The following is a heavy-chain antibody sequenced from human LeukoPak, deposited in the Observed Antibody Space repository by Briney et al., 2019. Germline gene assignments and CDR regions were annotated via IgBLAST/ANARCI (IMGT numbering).Heavy chain of an antibody. CDR2: MDPNSGNT. CDR3: ARSDYDFWSGYHYYYYMDV. J-gene: IGHJ6*03. V-gene: IGHV1-8*01. D-gene: IGHD3-3*01. Sequence: ASVNVSCKASGYTFSSYDINWVRQATGQGLEWMGWMDPNSGNTGYAQKFQGRVTMTRNTSISTAYMELSSLRSEDTAVYYCARSDYDFWSGYHYYYYMDVWGKGTTVTVSS. CDR1: GYTFSSYD.